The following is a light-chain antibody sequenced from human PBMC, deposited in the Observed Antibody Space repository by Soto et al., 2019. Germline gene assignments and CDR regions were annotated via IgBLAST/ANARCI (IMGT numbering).Light chain of an antibody. J-gene: IGKJ1*01. CDR3: QDFDSPQWT. V-gene: IGKV3-20*01. Sequence: VLTQSPDTLSLSPGDRATLSCRANQRASRQYLSWYQQRPDQPPRLLIYSVSMRADGVPDRFSGSGSGSEFTLTINSLEPEDFAVYYCQDFDSPQWTFGQGTKIE. CDR1: QRASRQY. CDR2: SVS.